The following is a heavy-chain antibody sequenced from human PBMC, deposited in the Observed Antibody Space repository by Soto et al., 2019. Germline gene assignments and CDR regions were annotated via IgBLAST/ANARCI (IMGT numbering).Heavy chain of an antibody. CDR3: ARVPIDNYCSGGSCYSVAGAFDI. D-gene: IGHD2-15*01. V-gene: IGHV1-2*04. J-gene: IGHJ3*02. CDR2: INPNSGGT. Sequence: ASVKVSCKASGYTFTGYYIHWVRQAPGQGLEWMGRINPNSGGTNYAQKFQDWVTMTRDTSVSTAYMELKRLRSDDTAVYYCARVPIDNYCSGGSCYSVAGAFDIWGQGTMVTVSS. CDR1: GYTFTGYY.